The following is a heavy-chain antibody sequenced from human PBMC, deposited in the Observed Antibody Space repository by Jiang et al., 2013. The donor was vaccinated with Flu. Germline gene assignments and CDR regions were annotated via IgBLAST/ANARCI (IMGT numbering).Heavy chain of an antibody. Sequence: GYTFTNHPIYWLRQAPGQSLDGLDGSTLAMVRRDIHRSSRDRVTITTDTSASAAYMDLSSLRTEDTAVYFCARGLPADGQYLFDNWGQGTLVAVSS. CDR2: STLAMVRR. D-gene: IGHD6-13*01. J-gene: IGHJ4*02. CDR3: ARGLPADGQYLFDN. CDR1: GYTFTNHP. V-gene: IGHV1-3*01.